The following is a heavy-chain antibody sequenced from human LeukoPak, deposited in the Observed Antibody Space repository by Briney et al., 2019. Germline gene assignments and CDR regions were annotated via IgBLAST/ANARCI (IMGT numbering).Heavy chain of an antibody. V-gene: IGHV3-30*02. CDR2: IRYDGSNK. Sequence: AGGSLRLSCAASGFTFSSYGMHWVRQAPGKGLEWVAFIRYDGSNKYYADSVKGRFTISRDISKNTVYLQMNNLRGEDTAKYYCARGSYWWDYWGQGTLVTVSS. CDR1: GFTFSSYG. CDR3: ARGSYWWDY. J-gene: IGHJ4*02. D-gene: IGHD2-8*02.